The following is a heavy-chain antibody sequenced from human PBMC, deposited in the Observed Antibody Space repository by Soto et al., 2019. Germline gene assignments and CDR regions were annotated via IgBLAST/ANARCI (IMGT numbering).Heavy chain of an antibody. Sequence: QVQLQESGPGLVKPSQTLSLTCTVSGGSISSGGYYWSWIRQHPGKGLEWIGYIYYSGSTYYNPSLKSRVTISVDPSKNQFSLKLSSVTAADTAVYYCARECGGSCPFDNYGMDVWGQGTTVTVSS. CDR2: IYYSGST. J-gene: IGHJ6*02. D-gene: IGHD2-15*01. CDR3: ARECGGSCPFDNYGMDV. CDR1: GGSISSGGYY. V-gene: IGHV4-31*03.